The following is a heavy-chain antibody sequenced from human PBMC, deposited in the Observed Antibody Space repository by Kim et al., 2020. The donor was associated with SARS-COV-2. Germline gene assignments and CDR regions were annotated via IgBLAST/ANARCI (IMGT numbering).Heavy chain of an antibody. CDR3: AKGRRYYYDSSGYVGY. D-gene: IGHD3-22*01. Sequence: GGSLRLSCSASGFTFDDYAMHWVRQAPGKGLEWVSLISGDGGSTYYADSVKGRFTISRDNSKNSLYLQMNSLRTEDTALYYCAKGRRYYYDSSGYVGYWGQGTLVTVSS. V-gene: IGHV3-43*02. J-gene: IGHJ4*02. CDR2: ISGDGGST. CDR1: GFTFDDYA.